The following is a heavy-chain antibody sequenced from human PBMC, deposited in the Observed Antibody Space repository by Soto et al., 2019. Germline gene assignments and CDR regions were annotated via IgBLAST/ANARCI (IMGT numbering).Heavy chain of an antibody. CDR3: ARRARPDFYYMDV. D-gene: IGHD6-6*01. Sequence: GGSLRLSCAASGFTFSSYAMSWVRQAPGKGLEYVSGISNNGVGTYYANSVQGRFTISRDNSKNTVYLQMGSLRPEDMAVYYCARRARPDFYYMDVWGKGTTVTVSS. V-gene: IGHV3-64*01. CDR2: ISNNGVGT. CDR1: GFTFSSYA. J-gene: IGHJ6*03.